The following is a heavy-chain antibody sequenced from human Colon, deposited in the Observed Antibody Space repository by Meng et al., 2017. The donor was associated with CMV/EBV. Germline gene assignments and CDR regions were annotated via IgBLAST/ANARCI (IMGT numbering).Heavy chain of an antibody. J-gene: IGHJ4*02. CDR1: GFTFTNYA. V-gene: IGHV1-18*01. CDR2: ISPYNGDT. Sequence: QVQLVPVGAEVKEPGASVKVSGKASGFTFTNYAFSWVRQAPGQGLEWMAYISPYNGDTNYAQRFQGRVALTTDTSTSTVYMELGSLTSDDTAMYYCARELARGGYWGQGTLVTVSS. CDR3: ARELARGGY.